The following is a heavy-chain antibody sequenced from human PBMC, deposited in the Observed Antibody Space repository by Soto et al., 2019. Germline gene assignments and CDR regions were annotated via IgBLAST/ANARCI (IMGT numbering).Heavy chain of an antibody. V-gene: IGHV1-69*02. Sequence: QVQLVQSGAEVKKPGSSVKVSCKASGGTFSSYTISWVRQAPGQGLEWMGRIIPILGIANYAQKFQERVTITSGKITSIGYMERSSLRSQDTGLYYCARYKLGYCSGGSCYSEHGGRDYGGQGTMVTVSS. D-gene: IGHD2-15*01. CDR3: ARYKLGYCSGGSCYSEHGGRDY. J-gene: IGHJ4*02. CDR1: GGTFSSYT. CDR2: IIPILGIA.